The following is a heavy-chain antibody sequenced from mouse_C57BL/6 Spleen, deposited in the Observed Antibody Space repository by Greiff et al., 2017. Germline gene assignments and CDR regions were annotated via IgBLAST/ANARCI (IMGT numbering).Heavy chain of an antibody. Sequence: EVKLMESGGGLVKPGGSLKLSCAASGFTFSSYAMSWVRQTPEKRLEWVATISDGGSYTYYPDNVKGRFTISSDKAKNNLYLQMSDLKSEDTAMCDCAREVYGGDAMDYWGQGTSVTVSS. CDR1: GFTFSSYA. V-gene: IGHV5-4*01. CDR3: AREVYGGDAMDY. J-gene: IGHJ4*01. D-gene: IGHD1-1*02. CDR2: ISDGGSYT.